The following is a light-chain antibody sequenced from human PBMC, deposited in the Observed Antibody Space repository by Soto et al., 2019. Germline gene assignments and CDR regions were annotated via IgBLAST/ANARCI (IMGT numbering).Light chain of an antibody. J-gene: IGLJ3*02. CDR1: SSNIGSNT. Sequence: QSVLTQPPSASGTPGQRVTISCSGSSSNIGSNTVNWYQQLPGTAPKLLIYSNNQRPSGVPDRFSGSKSGTSASLAISWLQSEDEADYYCAAWDDSMNGWVFGGGTKVTV. CDR2: SNN. CDR3: AAWDDSMNGWV. V-gene: IGLV1-44*01.